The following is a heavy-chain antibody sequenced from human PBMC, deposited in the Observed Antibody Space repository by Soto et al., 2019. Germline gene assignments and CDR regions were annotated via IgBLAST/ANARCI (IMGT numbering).Heavy chain of an antibody. J-gene: IGHJ4*02. V-gene: IGHV4-31*03. Sequence: SETLSLTCTVSGGSISSGGYYWSWIRQHPGKGLEWIGYIYYSGSTYYNPSLKSRVTISVDTSKNQFSLKLSSVTAADTAVYYCARIYYYDSSGYYLDYWGQGTLVTVSS. CDR3: ARIYYYDSSGYYLDY. D-gene: IGHD3-22*01. CDR2: IYYSGST. CDR1: GGSISSGGYY.